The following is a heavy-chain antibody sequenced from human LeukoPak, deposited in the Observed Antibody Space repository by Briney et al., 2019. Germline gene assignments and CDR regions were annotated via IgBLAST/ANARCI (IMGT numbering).Heavy chain of an antibody. J-gene: IGHJ6*02. D-gene: IGHD3-9*01. CDR1: GFTFSSYW. CDR3: ARPRNDILSGFHYYYGRDV. V-gene: IGHV3-74*01. Sequence: PGGSLRLSCAASGFTFSSYWMHWVRQAPGQGLVSFSRITSDGRSTSYADSVKGRFTISRNNAKNTLYLQMSSLRAEDTAVYYCARPRNDILSGFHYYYGRDVWGQGPTVTVSS. CDR2: ITSDGRST.